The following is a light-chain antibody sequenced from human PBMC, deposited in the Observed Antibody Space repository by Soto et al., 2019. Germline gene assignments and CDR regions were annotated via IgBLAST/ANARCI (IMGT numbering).Light chain of an antibody. J-gene: IGLJ2*01. CDR3: SSYISSSTLELV. V-gene: IGLV2-14*03. CDR2: DVS. CDR1: SGDVTIYDY. Sequence: QPVLTQPASVSGSPGQSITISCTGTSGDVTIYDYVSWYQQHPGKAPKLMIYDVSNRPSGVSNRFSGSTSGNTASLTISGLQAADEADYYCSSYISSSTLELVFGGGTKVTVL.